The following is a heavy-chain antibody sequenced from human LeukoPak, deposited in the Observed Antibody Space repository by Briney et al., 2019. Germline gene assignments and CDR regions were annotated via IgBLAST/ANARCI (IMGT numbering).Heavy chain of an antibody. J-gene: IGHJ4*02. V-gene: IGHV1-18*01. CDR1: GYTFTSYG. Sequence: ASVKVSCKASGYTFTSYGISWVRQAPGQGLEWMGWISAYNGNINYARKLQGRVTMTTDTSTGTAYMELRSLRSDDTAVYYCARGPITIFGVVIPFDYWGQGTPVTVSS. D-gene: IGHD3-3*01. CDR3: ARGPITIFGVVIPFDY. CDR2: ISAYNGNI.